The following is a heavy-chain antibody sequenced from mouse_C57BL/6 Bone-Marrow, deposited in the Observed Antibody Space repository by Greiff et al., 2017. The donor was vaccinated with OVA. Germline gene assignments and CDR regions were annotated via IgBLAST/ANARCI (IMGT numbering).Heavy chain of an antibody. CDR3: TRGGGFFYAMDY. CDR1: GYTFTDYE. V-gene: IGHV1-15*01. J-gene: IGHJ4*01. Sequence: VKLQESGAELVRPGASVTLSCKASGYTFTDYEMHWVKQTPVHGLEWIGAIDPETGGTAYNQKFKGKAILTADKSSSTAYMELRSLTSEDSAVYYCTRGGGFFYAMDYWGQGTSVTVSS. CDR2: IDPETGGT.